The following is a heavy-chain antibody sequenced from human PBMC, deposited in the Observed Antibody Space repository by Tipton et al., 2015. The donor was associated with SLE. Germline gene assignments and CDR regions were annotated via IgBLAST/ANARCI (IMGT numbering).Heavy chain of an antibody. D-gene: IGHD5-12*01. J-gene: IGHJ4*02. Sequence: TLSLTCTVPGGSIVSNSHYWAWVRRPPGKGLEWMGSVSSTGGAYYNPSLKSRITISVDTSKNHFSLKLSSVTAADTAVYYCARGGVGGYDYFDHWGQGTLVTVSS. CDR1: GGSIVSNSHY. V-gene: IGHV4-39*07. CDR3: ARGGVGGYDYFDH. CDR2: VSSTGGA.